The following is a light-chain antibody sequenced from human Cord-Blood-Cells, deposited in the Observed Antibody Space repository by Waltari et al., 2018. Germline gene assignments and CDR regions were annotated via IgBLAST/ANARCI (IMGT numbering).Light chain of an antibody. J-gene: IGKJ1*01. CDR3: QEYNTWPRT. V-gene: IGKV3-15*01. CDR1: HCVSSH. CDR2: GAS. Sequence: EIVMTHSPATLSVSPGERATLSCRASHCVSSHLAWYQQKPGQAPRLLIYGASTRATGIPARFSGSGSGTEFTLTISSLQSEDVAVYYCQEYNTWPRTFGQGTKVEIK.